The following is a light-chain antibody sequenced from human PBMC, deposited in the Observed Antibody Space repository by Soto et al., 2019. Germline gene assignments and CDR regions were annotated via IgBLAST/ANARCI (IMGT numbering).Light chain of an antibody. Sequence: QSALTQPPSASGSPGQSVTISCSGTSSDVGGYNYVSWYQQHPGKAPKLMIYEVNKRPSGVPDRFSGSKSGNTASLTVSGLQDEDEADYYCSSYAGSNNHVVFGGGTKLTVL. CDR2: EVN. J-gene: IGLJ2*01. CDR1: SSDVGGYNY. CDR3: SSYAGSNNHVV. V-gene: IGLV2-8*01.